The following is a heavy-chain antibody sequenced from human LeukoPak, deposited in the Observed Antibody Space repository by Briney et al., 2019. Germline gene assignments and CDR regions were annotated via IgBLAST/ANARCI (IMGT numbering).Heavy chain of an antibody. J-gene: IGHJ6*03. V-gene: IGHV3-21*01. CDR1: GFTFSSYS. D-gene: IGHD1-14*01. CDR3: ARAESEGLLYYYYMDV. Sequence: GGSLRLSCAASGFTFSSYSMNWVRQAPGKGLEWVSSISSSSSYIYYADSVKGRFTISRDYAKNSLYLQMNSVRAEDTAVYYCARAESEGLLYYYYMDVWGKGTTATVSS. CDR2: ISSSSSYI.